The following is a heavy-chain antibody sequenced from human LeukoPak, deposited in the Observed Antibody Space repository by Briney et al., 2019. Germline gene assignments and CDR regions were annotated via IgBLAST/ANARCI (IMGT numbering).Heavy chain of an antibody. V-gene: IGHV1-2*02. D-gene: IGHD2/OR15-2a*01. J-gene: IGHJ4*02. CDR1: GYTFTGYY. CDR3: ASFYAPDRGIESQNLVTVY. CDR2: INPNSGGT. Sequence: GASVKVSCKASGYTFTGYYIHWVRQAPGQGPEWMGWINPNSGGTEYAQKFQGRVTLTRDTSISTAYMELSRLRSDDTAVYYCASFYAPDRGIESQNLVTVYWGQGTLVSVSS.